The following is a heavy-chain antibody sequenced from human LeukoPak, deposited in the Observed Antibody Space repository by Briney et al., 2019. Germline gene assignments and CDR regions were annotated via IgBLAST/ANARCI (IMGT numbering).Heavy chain of an antibody. V-gene: IGHV1-8*01. J-gene: IGHJ4*02. CDR2: MNPNSGNT. CDR1: GYTFTSYD. D-gene: IGHD2-2*01. Sequence: GASVKVSCKASGYTFTSYDINWVRQATGQGLEWMGWMNPNSGNTGYAQKFQGRVTITADKSTSTAYMELSSLRSEDTAVYYCATTLDIVVVPAATFDYWGQGTLVTVSS. CDR3: ATTLDIVVVPAATFDY.